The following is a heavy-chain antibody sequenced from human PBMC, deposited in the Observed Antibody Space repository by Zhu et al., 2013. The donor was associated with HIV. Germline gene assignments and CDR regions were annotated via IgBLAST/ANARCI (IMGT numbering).Heavy chain of an antibody. CDR2: IIPIFGTA. Sequence: QVQLVQSGAEVKKPGSSVKVSCKASGGTFSSYAISWVRQAPGQGLEWMGGIIPIFGTANYAQKFQGRVTITADESTSTAYMELSSLRSEDTAVYYCARGRHQMYSSSSYYYYGMDVWGQGTTGHRLL. V-gene: IGHV1-69*01. J-gene: IGHJ6*02. CDR1: GGTFSSYA. CDR3: ARGRHQMYSSSSYYYYGMDV. D-gene: IGHD6-6*01.